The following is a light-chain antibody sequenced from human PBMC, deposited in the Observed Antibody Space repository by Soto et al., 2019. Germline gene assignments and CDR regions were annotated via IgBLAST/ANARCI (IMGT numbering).Light chain of an antibody. V-gene: IGLV1-51*01. J-gene: IGLJ3*02. Sequence: QRLLTLPPSVSAAAGQKFPISCSGSTPNIVNNYVSWYQQLPGTAPKLLIFDNNKRPSGIPDRFSGSKSGTSATPGITGLQTGDEADYYCAGTDNALNVWVFGGGTQLTVL. CDR1: TPNIVNNY. CDR2: DNN. CDR3: AGTDNALNVWV.